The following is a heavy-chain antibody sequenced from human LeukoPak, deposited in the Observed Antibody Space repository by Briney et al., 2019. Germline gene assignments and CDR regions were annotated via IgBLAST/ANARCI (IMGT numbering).Heavy chain of an antibody. D-gene: IGHD6-13*01. CDR1: GYTFTSYA. CDR3: ARDVGSSWYSAPYYYYYMDV. Sequence: SVKVSCKASGYTFTSYAMNWVRQAPGQGLEWMGGIIPIFGTANYAQKFQGRVTITADESTSTAYMELSSLRSEDTAVYYCARDVGSSWYSAPYYYYYMDVWGKGTTVTISS. V-gene: IGHV1-69*13. CDR2: IIPIFGTA. J-gene: IGHJ6*03.